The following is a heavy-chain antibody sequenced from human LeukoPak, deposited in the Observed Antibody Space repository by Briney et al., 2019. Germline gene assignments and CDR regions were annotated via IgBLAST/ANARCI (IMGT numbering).Heavy chain of an antibody. J-gene: IGHJ4*02. CDR3: ARSLPLRGAYSFDL. V-gene: IGHV3-11*06. Sequence: GGSLRLSCAASGFTFSDYYMSWIRQAPGKGLEWVSSISSSSSYIYYADSVKGRFTISRDNSENTLYLQMNSLRAEDTAVYFCARSLPLRGAYSFDLWGQGTLVTVSS. CDR2: ISSSSSYI. CDR1: GFTFSDYY. D-gene: IGHD3-16*01.